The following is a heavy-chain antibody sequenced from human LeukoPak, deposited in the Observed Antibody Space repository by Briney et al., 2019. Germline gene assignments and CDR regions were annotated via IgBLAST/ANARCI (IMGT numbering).Heavy chain of an antibody. CDR1: GFTFSGYY. J-gene: IGHJ4*02. V-gene: IGHV1-2*02. CDR2: ISPNSGGT. CDR3: AREPSGSGGYDY. D-gene: IGHD3-10*01. Sequence: ASVKVSCKASGFTFSGYYMHWVRQAPGQGLEWMAWISPNSGGTNYVQKFQGRVSVTRDTSISTDYMEISGLTSDDTALYYCAREPSGSGGYDYWGQGTLVTVSS.